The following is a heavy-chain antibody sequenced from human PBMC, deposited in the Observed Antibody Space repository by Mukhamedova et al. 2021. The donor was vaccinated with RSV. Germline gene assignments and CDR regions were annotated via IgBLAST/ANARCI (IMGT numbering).Heavy chain of an antibody. D-gene: IGHD1-20*01. CDR3: ARLPISGNYAVGGDY. CDR2: INQNGGAK. J-gene: IGHJ4*02. Sequence: VRQAPGKGLEWVANINQNGGAKYYVDSVKGRFSISRDNAKNSLYLQMNSLRDEDTAVYYCARLPISGNYAVGGDYWGQGTLVTVS. V-gene: IGHV3-7*03.